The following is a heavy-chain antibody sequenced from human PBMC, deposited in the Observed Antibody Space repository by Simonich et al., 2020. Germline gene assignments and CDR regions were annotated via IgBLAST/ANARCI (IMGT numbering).Heavy chain of an antibody. J-gene: IGHJ4*02. CDR1: GFTFSSYW. D-gene: IGHD3-9*01. CDR3: ARFRGRYFDWLFDY. CDR2: IKQDGSEK. Sequence: EVQLVESGGGLVQPGGSLRLSCAASGFTFSSYWMSWVRQAPGKGLEGVANIKQDGSEKYDVDSVKGRFTISRDNAKNSLYLQMNSLRAEDTAVYYCARFRGRYFDWLFDYWGQGTLVTVSS. V-gene: IGHV3-7*01.